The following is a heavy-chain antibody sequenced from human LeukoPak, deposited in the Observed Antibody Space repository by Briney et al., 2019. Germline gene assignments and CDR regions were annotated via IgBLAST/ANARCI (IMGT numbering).Heavy chain of an antibody. CDR2: IYYSGST. Sequence: PSQTLSLTCTVSGGSISSGDYYWRWLRQPPGKGLEWIVYIYYSGSTYYHPSLKSRVTISVDTSKNQFSLKLSSVTAADTAVYYCARDSRFLTGYYNYWGQGTLVTVSS. CDR3: ARDSRFLTGYYNY. CDR1: GGSISSGDYY. V-gene: IGHV4-30-4*01. J-gene: IGHJ4*02. D-gene: IGHD3-9*01.